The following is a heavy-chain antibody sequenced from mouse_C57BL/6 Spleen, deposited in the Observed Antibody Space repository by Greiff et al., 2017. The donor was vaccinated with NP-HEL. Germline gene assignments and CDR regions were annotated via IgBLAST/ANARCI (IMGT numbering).Heavy chain of an antibody. CDR2: INPNNGGT. V-gene: IGHV1-26*01. CDR3: ARGEIASMDY. CDR1: GYTFTDYY. J-gene: IGHJ4*01. Sequence: EVQLQQSGPELVKPGASVKISCKASGYTFTDYYMNWVKQSHGKSLEWIGDINPNNGGTSYNQKFKGKATLTVDKSYSTAYMELRSLTSEDSAVYYCARGEIASMDYWGQGTSVTVSS.